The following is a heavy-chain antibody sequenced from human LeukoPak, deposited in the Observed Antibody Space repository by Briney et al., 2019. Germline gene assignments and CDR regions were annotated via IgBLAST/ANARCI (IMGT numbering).Heavy chain of an antibody. Sequence: PGGSLRLSCAASGFTFKDYALNWVRQTPGKGLEWVSSISDDGAYIYYADSVKGRFTISRDNANSSLYPQMDSLSPEDTAVYYCARDPHNVAANWFDPWGQGALVTVSS. CDR3: ARDPHNVAANWFDP. J-gene: IGHJ5*02. CDR1: GFTFKDYA. CDR2: ISDDGAYI. D-gene: IGHD6-13*01. V-gene: IGHV3-21*01.